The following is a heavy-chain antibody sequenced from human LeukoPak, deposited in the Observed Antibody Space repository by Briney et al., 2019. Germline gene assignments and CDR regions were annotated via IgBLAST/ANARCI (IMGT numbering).Heavy chain of an antibody. J-gene: IGHJ4*02. CDR2: ISYSGIT. CDR3: ARVSSGFHLGSFDH. V-gene: IGHV4-30-4*08. Sequence: NPSETLSLTCGVSGASITSGDHYWSWLRLAPGKGPEWMGYISYSGITYYIPSLNSRLTMSVDTSKNEISLRLTSVTATDTAVYYCARVSSGFHLGSFDHWGQGILVTVSS. CDR1: GASITSGDHY. D-gene: IGHD3-22*01.